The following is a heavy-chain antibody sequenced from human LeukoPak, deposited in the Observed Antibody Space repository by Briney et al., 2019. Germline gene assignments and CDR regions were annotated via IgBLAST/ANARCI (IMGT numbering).Heavy chain of an antibody. Sequence: PGGSLRLSCAASGFTFSSYSMNWVRQAPGKGLEWVGRIKSKTDGGTTDYAAPVKGRFTISRDDSKNTLYLQMNSLKTEDTAVYYCTTDRYCSGGSCRYYFDYWGQGTLVTVSS. CDR2: IKSKTDGGTT. D-gene: IGHD2-15*01. V-gene: IGHV3-15*01. CDR1: GFTFSSYS. CDR3: TTDRYCSGGSCRYYFDY. J-gene: IGHJ4*02.